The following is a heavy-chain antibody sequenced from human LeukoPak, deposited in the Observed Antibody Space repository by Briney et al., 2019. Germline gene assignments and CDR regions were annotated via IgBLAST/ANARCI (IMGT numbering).Heavy chain of an antibody. J-gene: IGHJ4*02. CDR1: GGSISSSNW. CDR2: IYHSGST. D-gene: IGHD2-2*02. CDR3: ARAPIPDIVVVPAAIILFDY. Sequence: PSETLSLTCAVSGGSISSSNWWSWVRQPPGKGLEWIGEIYHSGSTNYNPSLKSRVTISVDKSKNQFSLKLSSVTAADTAVYYCARAPIPDIVVVPAAIILFDYWGQGTLVTVSS. V-gene: IGHV4-4*02.